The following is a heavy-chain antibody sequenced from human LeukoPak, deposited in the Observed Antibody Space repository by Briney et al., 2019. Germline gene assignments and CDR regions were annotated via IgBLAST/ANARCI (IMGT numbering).Heavy chain of an antibody. D-gene: IGHD4-17*01. J-gene: IGHJ4*02. CDR3: ASIDYAFSVFDY. V-gene: IGHV4-59*01. CDR1: GGSISSYY. Sequence: PSETLSLTCTVSGGSISSYYWSWTRQPPGKGLEWIGYIYYSGSTNYNPSLKSRVTISADTSKNQFSLKLSSVTAADTAVYYCASIDYAFSVFDYWGQGTLLTVSS. CDR2: IYYSGST.